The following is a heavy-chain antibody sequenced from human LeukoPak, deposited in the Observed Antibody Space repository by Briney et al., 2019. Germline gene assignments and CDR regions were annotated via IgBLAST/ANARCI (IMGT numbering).Heavy chain of an antibody. CDR3: AKDLLYGSGSYSWGVFDY. J-gene: IGHJ4*02. CDR1: GFSFRGDW. Sequence: PGGSLRLSCAASGFSFRGDWMSWVRQAPGKGLEWVSGISGSGDSTVYADSVKGRFTISRDNSRSTLYLQMNTLRADDTAVYYCAKDLLYGSGSYSWGVFDYWGQGTLVTVSS. D-gene: IGHD3-10*01. V-gene: IGHV3-23*01. CDR2: ISGSGDST.